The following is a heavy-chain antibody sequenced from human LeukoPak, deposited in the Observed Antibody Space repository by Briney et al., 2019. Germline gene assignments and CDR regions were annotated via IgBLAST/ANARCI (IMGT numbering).Heavy chain of an antibody. V-gene: IGHV4-59*01. CDR3: ARGPTVTTFPIDY. Sequence: SETLSLTCTVSGVSISSYYWSWIRQPPGKGLEWIGYIYYSGSTNYNPSLKSRVTISVDTSKNQFSLKLSSVTAADAAVYYCARGPTVTTFPIDYWGQGTLVTVSS. CDR2: IYYSGST. J-gene: IGHJ4*02. D-gene: IGHD4-17*01. CDR1: GVSISSYY.